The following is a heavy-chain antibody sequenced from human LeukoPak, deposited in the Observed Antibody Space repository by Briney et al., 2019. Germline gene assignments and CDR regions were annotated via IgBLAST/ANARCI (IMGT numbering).Heavy chain of an antibody. V-gene: IGHV3-23*01. J-gene: IGHJ4*02. Sequence: GGSLRLSCAASGFTFSSYGMSWVRQAPGKGLEWVSAISGSGGSTYYADSVKGRFTISRDNSKNTLYLQMNSLRAEDTAVYYCAKGPAGWLLYNWGQGTLVTVSS. CDR1: GFTFSSYG. D-gene: IGHD3-9*01. CDR3: AKGPAGWLLYN. CDR2: ISGSGGST.